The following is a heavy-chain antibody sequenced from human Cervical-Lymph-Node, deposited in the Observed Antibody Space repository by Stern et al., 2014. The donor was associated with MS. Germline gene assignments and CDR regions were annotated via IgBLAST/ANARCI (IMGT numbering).Heavy chain of an antibody. CDR1: GFTFSSYS. V-gene: IGHV3-21*01. CDR2: ISSSSSYI. Sequence: EDQLVESGGGLVKPGGSLRLSCAASGFTFSSYSMNWVRQAPGKGLECVSSISSSSSYIYYADSVKGRFTISRDNAKNSLYLQMNSLRAEDTAVYYCAREYDFWSGYHGPFDYWGQGTLVTVSS. D-gene: IGHD3-3*01. CDR3: AREYDFWSGYHGPFDY. J-gene: IGHJ4*02.